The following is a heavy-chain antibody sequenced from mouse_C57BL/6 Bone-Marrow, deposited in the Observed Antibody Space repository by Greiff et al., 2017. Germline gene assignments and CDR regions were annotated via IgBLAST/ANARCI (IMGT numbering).Heavy chain of an antibody. V-gene: IGHV14-4*01. CDR2: IDPENGDT. CDR3: TTPATYYFDY. Sequence: VQLQQSGAELVRPGASVKLSCTASGFNIKDDYMHWVKQRPERGLEWIGWIDPENGDTEYASKFQGKATITADTSSNTAYLQLSSLTSEDTAVYYCTTPATYYFDYWGQGTTLTVSS. J-gene: IGHJ2*01. D-gene: IGHD1-1*01. CDR1: GFNIKDDY.